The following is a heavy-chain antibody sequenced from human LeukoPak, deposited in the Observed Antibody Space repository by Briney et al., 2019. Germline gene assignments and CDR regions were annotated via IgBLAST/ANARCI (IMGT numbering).Heavy chain of an antibody. V-gene: IGHV4-31*03. CDR2: IYYSGST. J-gene: IGHJ3*02. D-gene: IGHD5-24*01. Sequence: KPSQTLSLTCTVSGGSISSGGYYWSWIRQHPGQGLEWIGYIYYSGSTYYNPSLKSRVTISVDTSKNQFSLKLTSVTAADTAIYYCARVGGMTTINNAAFDIWGQGTMVTVSS. CDR1: GGSISSGGYY. CDR3: ARVGGMTTINNAAFDI.